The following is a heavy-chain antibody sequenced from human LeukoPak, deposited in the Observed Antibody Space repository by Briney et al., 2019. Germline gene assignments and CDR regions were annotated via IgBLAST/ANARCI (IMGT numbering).Heavy chain of an antibody. CDR3: ASLLLGYSDDGVSYGGPHLPD. Sequence: RSSETLSLTCTVSGGSISSYFWTWIRQPPGKGLEYIGYTSYTGITNYNPSLKSRVTISLDASKNQFYLELTSVTAADTAFYFCASLLLGYSDDGVSYGGPHLPDWGQGTLVTVSS. CDR2: TSYTGIT. V-gene: IGHV4-59*01. D-gene: IGHD3-22*01. CDR1: GGSISSYF. J-gene: IGHJ4*02.